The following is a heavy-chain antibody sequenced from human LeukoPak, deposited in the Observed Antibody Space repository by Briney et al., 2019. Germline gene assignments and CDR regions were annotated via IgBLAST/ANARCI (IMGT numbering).Heavy chain of an antibody. J-gene: IGHJ4*02. CDR2: ISGSGGST. CDR1: GFTFSSYA. CDR3: AKADGWFGELPYFDY. Sequence: GGSLRLSCAASGFTFSSYAMSWVRQAPGKGPEWVSAISGSGGSTYYADSVKGRFTISRDNSKNTLYLQMNSLRAEDTAVYYCAKADGWFGELPYFDYWGQGTLVTVSS. D-gene: IGHD3-10*01. V-gene: IGHV3-23*01.